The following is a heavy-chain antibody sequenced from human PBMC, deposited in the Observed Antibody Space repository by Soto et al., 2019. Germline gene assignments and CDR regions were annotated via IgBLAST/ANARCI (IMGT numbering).Heavy chain of an antibody. J-gene: IGHJ6*02. V-gene: IGHV4-34*01. Sequence: PSETLSLTCAVYGGSFSGYYWSWIRQPPGKGLEWIGEINHSGSTNYNPSLKSRVTISVDTSKNQFSLKLSSVTAADTAVYYCARATKTITIFGVGASYYYYYGMDVWGQGTTVTVS. CDR1: GGSFSGYY. D-gene: IGHD3-3*01. CDR2: INHSGST. CDR3: ARATKTITIFGVGASYYYYYGMDV.